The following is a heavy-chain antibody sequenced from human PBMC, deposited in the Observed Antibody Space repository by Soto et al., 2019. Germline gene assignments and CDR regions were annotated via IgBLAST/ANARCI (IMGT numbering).Heavy chain of an antibody. CDR3: AKLLEPGIAARAYFDY. J-gene: IGHJ4*02. D-gene: IGHD6-6*01. CDR2: ISGSGGST. CDR1: GFTFRSYA. V-gene: IGHV3-23*01. Sequence: AGGSLRLSCGASGFTFRSYAMSWVRQAPGEGLEWVSAISGSGGSTYYADSVKGRFTISRDNSKNTLYLQMNSLRAEDTAVYYCAKLLEPGIAARAYFDYWGQGTLVTVSS.